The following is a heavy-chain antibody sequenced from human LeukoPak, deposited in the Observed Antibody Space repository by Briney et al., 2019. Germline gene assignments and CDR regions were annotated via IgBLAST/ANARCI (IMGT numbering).Heavy chain of an antibody. Sequence: GGPLRLSCAASGFTFSSYTMHWVRQAPGKGLEWLAVISYDGSNKYYADSVKGRFTISRDNSKNTLYLQMHGVRADDTAVYCCARRGWGYYDSSVYYLNYYFDLWGQKTGVSVPT. CDR2: ISYDGSNK. CDR1: GFTFSSYT. CDR3: ARRGWGYYDSSVYYLNYYFDL. V-gene: IGHV3-30-3*01. D-gene: IGHD3-22*01. J-gene: IGHJ4*02.